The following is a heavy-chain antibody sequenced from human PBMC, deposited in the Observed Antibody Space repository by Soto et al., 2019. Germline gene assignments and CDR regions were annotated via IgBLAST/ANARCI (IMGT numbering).Heavy chain of an antibody. V-gene: IGHV3-11*01. CDR3: ARDSGDSVSSDL. Sequence: QVELVQSGGGLVKPGGSLRLSCAASGFSFSDFYMSWIRQAPGKGLEWISYISSGGSDTFIADSVKGRVTISRDNAKNSLYLQMNNLRVEDTAVYYCARDSGDSVSSDLWGQGTLVTVSS. J-gene: IGHJ4*02. CDR1: GFSFSDFY. CDR2: ISSGGSDT. D-gene: IGHD3-10*01.